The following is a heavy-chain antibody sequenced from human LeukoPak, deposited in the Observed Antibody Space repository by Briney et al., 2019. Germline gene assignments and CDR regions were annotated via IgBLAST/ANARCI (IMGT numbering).Heavy chain of an antibody. CDR2: ISSSSSYI. Sequence: GGSLRLSCAASGFTFNRYSMNWVRQAPGKGLEWVSSISSSSSYIYYADSVKGRFTISRDNAKNSLYLQMNSLRAEDTALYYCARDHYRAVTASDYWGQGTLVTVSS. D-gene: IGHD4-11*01. CDR1: GFTFNRYS. J-gene: IGHJ4*02. V-gene: IGHV3-21*04. CDR3: ARDHYRAVTASDY.